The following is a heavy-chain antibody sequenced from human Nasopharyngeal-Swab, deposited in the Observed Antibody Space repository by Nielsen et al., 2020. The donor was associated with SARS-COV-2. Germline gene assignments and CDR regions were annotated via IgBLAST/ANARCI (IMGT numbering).Heavy chain of an antibody. Sequence: GESLKISCAASGFTFSNYEMNWVRQAPGKGLEWVSYIGGGGSPIYYADSVKGRFTISRDNAEKSLYLQMSSLRAEDTAVYYCVRASRAWSWGQGTLLTVSS. V-gene: IGHV3-48*03. CDR2: IGGGGSPI. D-gene: IGHD2-8*02. J-gene: IGHJ5*02. CDR1: GFTFSNYE. CDR3: VRASRAWS.